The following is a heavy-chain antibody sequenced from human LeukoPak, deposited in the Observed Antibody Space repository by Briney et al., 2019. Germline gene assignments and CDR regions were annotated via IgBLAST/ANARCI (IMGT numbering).Heavy chain of an antibody. Sequence: ASLKVSCKASWDTFNGYYMRCVPQAPGQGLWWMGWINPNSGNTNYAQKFQGRITMTRDTSISTAYMELSRLRSDDTAVYYCARGMRQYYYMGDWGKGTTVTISS. V-gene: IGHV1-2*02. D-gene: IGHD2-8*01. CDR2: INPNSGNT. CDR1: WDTFNGYY. CDR3: ARGMRQYYYMGD. J-gene: IGHJ6*03.